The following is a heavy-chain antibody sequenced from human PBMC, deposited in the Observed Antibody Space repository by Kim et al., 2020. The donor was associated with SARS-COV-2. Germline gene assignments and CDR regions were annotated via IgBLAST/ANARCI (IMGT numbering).Heavy chain of an antibody. CDR3: ARLGRSSSWYWFDY. CDR2: IYYSGST. J-gene: IGHJ4*02. CDR1: GGSISSYY. Sequence: SETLSLTCTVSGGSISSYYWSWIRQPPGKGLEWIGYIYYSGSTNYNPSLKSRVTISVDTSKNQFSLKLSSVTAADTAVYYCARLGRSSSWYWFDYWGQGTLVTVSS. V-gene: IGHV4-59*08. D-gene: IGHD6-13*01.